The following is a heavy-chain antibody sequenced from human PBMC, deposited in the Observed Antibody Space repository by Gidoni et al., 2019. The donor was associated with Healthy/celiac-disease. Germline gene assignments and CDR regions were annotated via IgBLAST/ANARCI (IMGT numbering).Heavy chain of an antibody. Sequence: QVHLQQCGAGLLKPSETLSLTCPVYGGSFRGYYWSWIRQPPGKGLEWIGEINHSGSTNYNPSLKSRVTISVDTSKNQCSLKLSSVTAADTAVYYCARVLKRGIAAAGADYWGQGTLVTVSS. CDR1: GGSFRGYY. D-gene: IGHD6-13*01. CDR2: INHSGST. J-gene: IGHJ4*02. CDR3: ARVLKRGIAAAGADY. V-gene: IGHV4-34*01.